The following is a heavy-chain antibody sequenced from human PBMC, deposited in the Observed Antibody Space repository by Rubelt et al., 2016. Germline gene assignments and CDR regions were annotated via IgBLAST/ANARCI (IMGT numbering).Heavy chain of an antibody. D-gene: IGHD6-19*01. CDR3: ATGQYSSGCDY. CDR2: FDPEDGET. Sequence: QVQLVQSGAEVKKPGASVKVSCKVSGYTFTELSMHWVRQAPGTGLEWMGGFDPEDGETIYAQRFKGRVTMTEETSTDTAYMELSSLRSEATAVYYCATGQYSSGCDYWGQGTLVTVSS. V-gene: IGHV1-24*01. CDR1: GYTFTELS. J-gene: IGHJ4*02.